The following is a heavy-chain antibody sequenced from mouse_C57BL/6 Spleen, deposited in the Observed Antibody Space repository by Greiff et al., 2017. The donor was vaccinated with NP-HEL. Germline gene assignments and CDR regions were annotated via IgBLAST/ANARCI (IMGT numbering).Heavy chain of an antibody. CDR2: LSNGGGST. D-gene: IGHD2-1*01. J-gene: IGHJ3*01. CDR1: GFTFSDYY. V-gene: IGHV5-12*01. CDR3: ARRGGNYGFAY. Sequence: EVHLVESGGGLVQPGGSLKLSCAASGFTFSDYYMYWVRQTPEKRLEWVAYLSNGGGSTYYPDTVKGRFTISRDNAKNTLYLQMSRLKSEDTAMYYCARRGGNYGFAYWGQGTLVTVSA.